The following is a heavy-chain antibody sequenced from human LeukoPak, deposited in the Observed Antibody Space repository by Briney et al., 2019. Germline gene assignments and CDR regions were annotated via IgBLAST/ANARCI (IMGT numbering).Heavy chain of an antibody. CDR3: ARIHPPRYCSGGSCYSYYYYYTDV. CDR1: GGSISSYY. D-gene: IGHD2-15*01. V-gene: IGHV4-59*08. Sequence: PSETLSLTCTVSGGSISSYYWSWIRQPPGKGLEWIGYIYYSGSTNYNPSLKSRVTISVDTSKNQFSLKLSSVTAADTAVYYCARIHPPRYCSGGSCYSYYYYYTDVWGKGTTVTVSS. CDR2: IYYSGST. J-gene: IGHJ6*03.